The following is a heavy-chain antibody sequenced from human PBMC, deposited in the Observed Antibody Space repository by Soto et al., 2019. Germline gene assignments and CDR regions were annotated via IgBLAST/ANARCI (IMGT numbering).Heavy chain of an antibody. CDR3: TTTEPGWRCSGVCYPDY. V-gene: IGHV3-30*03. D-gene: IGHD2-8*02. CDR1: GFTFSTYA. J-gene: IGHJ4*02. CDR2: ISYDSTNK. Sequence: QVHLVESGGGVVQPGQSLRLSCAASGFTFSTYAMHWLRQAPGKGLEWVAIISYDSTNKFYADSVQGRFTISRDNSKDILYLQMNSLRSEDTAVYYCTTTEPGWRCSGVCYPDYWGQGTLVTVSS.